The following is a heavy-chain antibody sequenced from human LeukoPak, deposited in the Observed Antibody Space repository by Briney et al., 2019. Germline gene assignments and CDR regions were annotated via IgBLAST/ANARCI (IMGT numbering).Heavy chain of an antibody. CDR2: ILYDGSET. D-gene: IGHD5-24*01. CDR3: ARDNEMATIIYFDY. J-gene: IGHJ4*02. Sequence: GGSLRLSCAASGFTFSSNGMHWVRQAPGKGLEWVAVILYDGSETYYADSVKGRFAISRDNSKSTLSLQMNSLRPEDTAIYYCARDNEMATIIYFDYWGQGILVTVSS. V-gene: IGHV3-30*03. CDR1: GFTFSSNG.